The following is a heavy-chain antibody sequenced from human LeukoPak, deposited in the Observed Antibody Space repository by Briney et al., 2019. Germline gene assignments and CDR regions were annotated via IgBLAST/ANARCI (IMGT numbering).Heavy chain of an antibody. CDR1: GGSFSGYY. D-gene: IGHD3-22*01. Sequence: SETLSLTCAVYGGSFSGYYWSWIRQPPGKGLEWIGEISHSGSTNYNPSLKSRVTISVDTSKNQFSLKLSSVTAADTAVYYCARGRITMIVVVIGLAFDIWGQGTMVTVSS. J-gene: IGHJ3*02. CDR3: ARGRITMIVVVIGLAFDI. CDR2: ISHSGST. V-gene: IGHV4-34*01.